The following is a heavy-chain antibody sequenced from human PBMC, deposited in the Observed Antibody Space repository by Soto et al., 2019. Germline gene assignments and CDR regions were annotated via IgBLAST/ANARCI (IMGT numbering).Heavy chain of an antibody. Sequence: GGSLRLSCAASGFTFSSYIMNWVRQAPGKGLEWVSYISSSSSTIYYADSVKGRFTISRDNAKNSLYLQMNSLRAEDTAVYYCARDSGYSYGPFDYWGQGTLVTVSS. J-gene: IGHJ4*02. CDR2: ISSSSSTI. D-gene: IGHD5-18*01. CDR1: GFTFSSYI. CDR3: ARDSGYSYGPFDY. V-gene: IGHV3-48*01.